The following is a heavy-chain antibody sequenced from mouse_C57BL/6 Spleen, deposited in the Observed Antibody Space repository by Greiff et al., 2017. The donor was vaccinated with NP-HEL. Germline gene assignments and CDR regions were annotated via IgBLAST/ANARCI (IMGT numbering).Heavy chain of an antibody. J-gene: IGHJ2*01. CDR2: ISSGGDDT. D-gene: IGHD1-1*01. V-gene: IGHV5-9-1*02. CDR3: TREGFNYYGSDY. Sequence: EVLLVESGEGLVKPGGSLKLSCAASGFTFSSYAMSWVRQTPEKRLEWVAYISSGGDDTYYADTVKGRFTISRDNARNTLYLQMSSLKSEDTAMYCCTREGFNYYGSDYWGQGTTLTVSS. CDR1: GFTFSSYA.